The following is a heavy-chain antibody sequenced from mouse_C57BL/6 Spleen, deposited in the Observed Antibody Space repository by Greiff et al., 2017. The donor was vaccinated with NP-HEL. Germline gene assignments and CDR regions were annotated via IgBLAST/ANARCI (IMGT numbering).Heavy chain of an antibody. J-gene: IGHJ3*01. Sequence: VQLQQSGAELARPGASVKMSCKASGYTFTRYTMHWVKQRPGQGLEWIGYINPSSGNTEYNQKFKDKATLTAEKSSSQAYMQLSSLTSEDSAVYDCVRGKGDNYYGFAYWGQGTLVTVSA. CDR3: VRGKGDNYYGFAY. V-gene: IGHV1-4*01. D-gene: IGHD1-1*01. CDR2: INPSSGNT. CDR1: GYTFTRYT.